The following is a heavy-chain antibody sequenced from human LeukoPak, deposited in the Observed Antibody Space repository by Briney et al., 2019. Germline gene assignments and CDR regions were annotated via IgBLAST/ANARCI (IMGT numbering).Heavy chain of an antibody. V-gene: IGHV3-23*01. Sequence: PGGSLRLSCAASGFTFSSYAMSWVRQAPGKGLEWVSAISGSGGNTYYADSVRGRITISRDNSKNTLYLQMNSLRAEDTAIYYCAKGNYGYYFDYWGQGTLVTVSS. CDR3: AKGNYGYYFDY. CDR1: GFTFSSYA. J-gene: IGHJ4*02. CDR2: ISGSGGNT. D-gene: IGHD4-11*01.